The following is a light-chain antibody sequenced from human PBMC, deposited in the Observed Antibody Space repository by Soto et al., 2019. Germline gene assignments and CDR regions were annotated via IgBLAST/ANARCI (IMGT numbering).Light chain of an antibody. J-gene: IGKJ1*01. CDR1: QSISTW. CDR2: DAS. Sequence: IQMTQPRSTLAASVGDRPTTSCRASQSISTWLAWYQQQPGKAPQLLIYDASSLESGVPSRISGGGSGTDFTLTISRLDPEEFAVYYCQQYGSSGTFGPGTKVDI. CDR3: QQYGSSGT. V-gene: IGKV1-5*01.